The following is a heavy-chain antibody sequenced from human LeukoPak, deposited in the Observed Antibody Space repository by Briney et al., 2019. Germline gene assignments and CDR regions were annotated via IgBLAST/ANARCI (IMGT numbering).Heavy chain of an antibody. V-gene: IGHV4-38-2*01. D-gene: IGHD3-22*01. Sequence: SETLSLTCAVSGYSISSGYYWGWIRQSPGKGLEWIATIFHSGSIYYNPSLKSRVTLSVDTSKNQFSLRLNSVTAADTALFYCARMGVSYYYDSSTYYPTAFDVWGQGTMVSVSS. CDR1: GYSISSGYY. CDR3: ARMGVSYYYDSSTYYPTAFDV. J-gene: IGHJ3*01. CDR2: IFHSGSI.